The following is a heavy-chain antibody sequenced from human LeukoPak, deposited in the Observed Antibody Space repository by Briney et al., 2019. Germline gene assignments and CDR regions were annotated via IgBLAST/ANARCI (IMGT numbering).Heavy chain of an antibody. CDR3: ARRLRGIAAAGTFDY. J-gene: IGHJ4*02. Sequence: PSETPSLTCTVSGGSISSSDYYWGWIRQPPGKGLEWIGTIYYSGSTYYNPSLKSRVTMSVDTSKNQFSLKLSSVTAADTAVYYCARRLRGIAAAGTFDYWGQGTLVTVSS. CDR2: IYYSGST. V-gene: IGHV4-39*01. CDR1: GGSISSSDYY. D-gene: IGHD6-13*01.